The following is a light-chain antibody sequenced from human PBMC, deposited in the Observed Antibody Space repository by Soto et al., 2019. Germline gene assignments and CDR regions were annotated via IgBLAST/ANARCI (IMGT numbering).Light chain of an antibody. CDR2: AAS. V-gene: IGKV1-39*01. J-gene: IGKJ4*01. CDR3: QQGHSAPLT. Sequence: DIQKTQSPSSLSASVGDRVTITCRASQTISRNLNWYQQKPGKAPDLLIFAASNLQSGVPSRFSGSGSGADFTLTISSLQPEDFATYYCQQGHSAPLTFGGGTKVEIK. CDR1: QTISRN.